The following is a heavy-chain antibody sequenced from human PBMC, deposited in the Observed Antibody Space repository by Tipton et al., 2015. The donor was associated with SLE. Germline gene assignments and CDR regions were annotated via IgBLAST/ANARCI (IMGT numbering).Heavy chain of an antibody. J-gene: IGHJ4*02. D-gene: IGHD6-13*01. CDR2: IHHSGRT. CDR1: GGSISAETYY. Sequence: TLSLTCTVSGGSISAETYYWTWIRQLPGKGLEWIGYIHHSGRTYSNPSPKSRLIISVDTSKSQFSLKLSSVTAADTAVYYCARDYSVASAGNYFDYWGQGTLVTVSP. V-gene: IGHV4-31*03. CDR3: ARDYSVASAGNYFDY.